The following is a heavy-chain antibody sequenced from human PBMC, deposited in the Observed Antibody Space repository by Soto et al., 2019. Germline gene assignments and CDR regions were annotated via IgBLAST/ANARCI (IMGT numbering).Heavy chain of an antibody. CDR1: GFTFSSYA. CDR3: AKDLRSSGLYGQYFDS. V-gene: IGHV3-23*01. Sequence: EVQLLESGGGLVQPGGSLRLSCAASGFTFSSYAMSWVRQAPGKGLEWVSAISGSGGSTYYADSVKGRFTISRDNSNNTQYLPMNSQSAEDTAVYYCAKDLRSSGLYGQYFDSWGQGTLVTVSS. D-gene: IGHD6-19*01. CDR2: ISGSGGST. J-gene: IGHJ4*02.